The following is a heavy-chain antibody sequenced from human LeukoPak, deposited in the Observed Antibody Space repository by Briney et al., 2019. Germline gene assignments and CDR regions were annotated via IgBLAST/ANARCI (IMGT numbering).Heavy chain of an antibody. J-gene: IGHJ4*02. Sequence: GGSLRLSCAASGFTFSSYAMSWVRQAPGKGLEWVSAISGSGGSTYYADSVKGRFTISRDNSKNTLYLQMNSLRAEHTAAYYCAKPVGYRSGGSCYSVDYWGQGTLVTVSS. CDR2: ISGSGGST. D-gene: IGHD2-15*01. CDR1: GFTFSSYA. CDR3: AKPVGYRSGGSCYSVDY. V-gene: IGHV3-23*01.